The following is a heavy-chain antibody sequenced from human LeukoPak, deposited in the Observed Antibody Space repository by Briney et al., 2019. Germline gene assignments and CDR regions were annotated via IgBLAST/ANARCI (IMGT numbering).Heavy chain of an antibody. J-gene: IGHJ4*02. D-gene: IGHD3-3*01. CDR2: IYYSGST. CDR1: GGSISSYY. V-gene: IGHV4-59*12. Sequence: PSETLSLTCTVSGGSISSYYWSWIRQPPGKGLEWIGYIYYSGSTKYNPSLKSRVTISVDRSKNQFSLKLSSVTAADTAVYYCARGTYFDFWSGPSYFDYWGQGTLVTVSS. CDR3: ARGTYFDFWSGPSYFDY.